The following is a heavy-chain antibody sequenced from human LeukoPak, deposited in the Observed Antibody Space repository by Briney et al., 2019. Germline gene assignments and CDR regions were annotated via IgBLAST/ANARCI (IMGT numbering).Heavy chain of an antibody. V-gene: IGHV4-59*01. Sequence: SETLSLTCTVSGGSISSYYWSWIRQPPGKGLEWIGYIYCSGSTNYNPSLKSRVTISVDTSKNQFSLKLSSVTAADTAVYYCARTGIAVAGEPFDYWGQGTLVTVSS. J-gene: IGHJ4*02. CDR2: IYCSGST. D-gene: IGHD6-19*01. CDR1: GGSISSYY. CDR3: ARTGIAVAGEPFDY.